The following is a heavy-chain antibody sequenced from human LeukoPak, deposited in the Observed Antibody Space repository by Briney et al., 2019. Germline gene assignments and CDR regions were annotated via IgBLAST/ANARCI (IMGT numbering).Heavy chain of an antibody. CDR1: GYTLTELS. Sequence: ASVKVSCKVSGYTLTELSMHWVRQAPGKGLEWMGGSDPEDGETIYAQKFQGRVTMTEDTSTDTAYMELSSLRSEDTAVYYCATYSLGYCSGGSCSKFDYWGQGTLVTVSS. CDR2: SDPEDGET. CDR3: ATYSLGYCSGGSCSKFDY. D-gene: IGHD2-15*01. V-gene: IGHV1-24*01. J-gene: IGHJ4*02.